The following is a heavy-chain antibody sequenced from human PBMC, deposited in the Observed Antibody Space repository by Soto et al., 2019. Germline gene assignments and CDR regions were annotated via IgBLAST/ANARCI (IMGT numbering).Heavy chain of an antibody. Sequence: GGSLRLSCAASGFTFSNHVMSWVRQAPGKGLEWVSVVSGGGGSSFYADSVKGRFTISSANSNNTVSLQMSGLRVEDTALYYCVRGLLAFFDFWGQGTPVTVSS. CDR3: VRGLLAFFDF. D-gene: IGHD3-3*02. CDR2: VSGGGGSS. CDR1: GFTFSNHV. V-gene: IGHV3-23*01. J-gene: IGHJ4*02.